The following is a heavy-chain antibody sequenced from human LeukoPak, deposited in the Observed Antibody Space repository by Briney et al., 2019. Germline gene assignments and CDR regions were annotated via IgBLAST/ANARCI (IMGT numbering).Heavy chain of an antibody. J-gene: IGHJ6*02. D-gene: IGHD4-11*01. CDR3: ARHYSNSLYYYYGLDV. CDR2: MYIDGGT. Sequence: GGSLRLSCAVSGFTVSTNYMSWVRQAAGKGLEWVSLMYIDGGTLYADSVKGRFTISRDSSKNTLYLQMNSLRAEDTAVYYCARHYSNSLYYYYGLDVWGQGTTVTVSS. CDR1: GFTVSTNY. V-gene: IGHV3-66*04.